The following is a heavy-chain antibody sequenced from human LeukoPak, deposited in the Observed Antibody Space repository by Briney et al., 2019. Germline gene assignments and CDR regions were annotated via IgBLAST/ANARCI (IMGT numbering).Heavy chain of an antibody. CDR3: AKQAFRYDSSGRYEDY. CDR1: GFTFSSYA. CDR2: ISGSGGST. V-gene: IGHV3-23*01. Sequence: GGSLRLSCAASGFTFSSYAMSWVRQAPGKGLEWVSAISGSGGSTYYADSVKGRFTISRDNSKNTLYLQMNSLRAEDTAVYYCAKQAFRYDSSGRYEDYWGQGTLVTVSS. J-gene: IGHJ4*02. D-gene: IGHD3-22*01.